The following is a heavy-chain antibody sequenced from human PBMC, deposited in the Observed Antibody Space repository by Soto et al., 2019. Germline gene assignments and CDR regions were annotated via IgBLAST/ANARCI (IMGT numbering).Heavy chain of an antibody. CDR2: IYYTGTT. J-gene: IGHJ3*01. V-gene: IGHV4-39*01. D-gene: IGHD3-22*01. CDR3: ARHEYVSSSYDLLDV. CDR1: GGSVTNINYF. Sequence: SETLSLTCSVPGGSVTNINYFWAWIRQSPGKGLEWIANIYYTGTTFYNPSLRSRVSMTIDASKNPFSLNLSSVTASDTALYYCARHEYVSSSYDLLDVWGRGTMVTVSS.